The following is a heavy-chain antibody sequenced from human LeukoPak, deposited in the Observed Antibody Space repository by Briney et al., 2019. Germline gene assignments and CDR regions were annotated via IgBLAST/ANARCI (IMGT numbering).Heavy chain of an antibody. D-gene: IGHD5-24*01. CDR2: IYTSGST. CDR1: GGSISSYY. J-gene: IGHJ4*02. V-gene: IGHV4-4*07. CDR3: ASLEMATILEVIWDY. Sequence: SETLSLTCTVSGGSISSYYWSWIRQPAGKGLEWIGRIYTSGSTNYNPSLKSRVTISVDTSKNQFSLKLSSVTAADTAVYYCASLEMATILEVIWDYWGQGTLVTVSS.